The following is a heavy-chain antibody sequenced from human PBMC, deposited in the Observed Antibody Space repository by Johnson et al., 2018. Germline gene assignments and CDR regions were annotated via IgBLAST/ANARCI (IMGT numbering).Heavy chain of an antibody. J-gene: IGHJ4*02. CDR1: DSTFDEYM. CDR3: AKDADGSGYFDR. CDR2: ISWDGISM. D-gene: IGHD1-1*01. V-gene: IGHV3-43*01. Sequence: QLVESGGAVVHPGGSLRLSCTASDSTFDEYMMHWVRQAPGKALEWVSLISWDGISMFYSDSVRGRFVISRDNRKNSLYLQMNSLTTEDTAFYYCAKDADGSGYFDRWGQGALVTVSS.